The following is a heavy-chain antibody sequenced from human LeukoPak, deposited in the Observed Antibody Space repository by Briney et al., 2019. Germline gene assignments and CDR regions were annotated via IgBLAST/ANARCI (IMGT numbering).Heavy chain of an antibody. J-gene: IGHJ4*02. D-gene: IGHD3-22*01. CDR2: ISRSAATV. V-gene: IGHV3-48*03. CDR1: GFTFSSYE. Sequence: GGSLRLSCAASGFTFSSYEMIWVRQAPGKGLEWISYISRSAATVYYADSVKGRFTISRDNAKNSLYLQMNSLRAEDTAVYYCARDYYDSSGYYSVYYFDYWGQGTLVTVSS. CDR3: ARDYYDSSGYYSVYYFDY.